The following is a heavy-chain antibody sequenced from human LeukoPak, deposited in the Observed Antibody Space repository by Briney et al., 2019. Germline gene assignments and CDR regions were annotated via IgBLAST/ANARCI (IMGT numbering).Heavy chain of an antibody. CDR2: ISYDGSNE. Sequence: GGSLRLSCAASGFTFSTYGVHWVRQAPGKGLEWVAVISYDGSNEYYADSVKGRFTISRDNSKNTLYLQMSSLRAEDTAVYYCAKEFNRGLPDYWGQGTLVTVPS. CDR1: GFTFSTYG. J-gene: IGHJ4*02. CDR3: AKEFNRGLPDY. D-gene: IGHD2-21*01. V-gene: IGHV3-30*18.